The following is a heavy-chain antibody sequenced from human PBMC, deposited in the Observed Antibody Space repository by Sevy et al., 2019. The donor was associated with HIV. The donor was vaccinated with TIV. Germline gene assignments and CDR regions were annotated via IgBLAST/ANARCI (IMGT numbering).Heavy chain of an antibody. V-gene: IGHV3-7*01. CDR3: VRAIAAAGSF. D-gene: IGHD6-13*01. J-gene: IGHJ4*02. CDR2: IKQDGSVK. CDR1: GFSLNNYW. Sequence: GGFLRLSCAASGFSLNNYWMNWVRQAPGKGLEWVANIKQDGSVKYYVDSVKGRFTISRDNARNLLYLQMNSLRVEDTALYYCVRAIAAAGSFWGQGTLVTVSS.